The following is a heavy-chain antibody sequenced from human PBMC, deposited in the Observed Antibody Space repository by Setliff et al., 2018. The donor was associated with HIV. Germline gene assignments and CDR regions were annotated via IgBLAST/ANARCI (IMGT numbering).Heavy chain of an antibody. J-gene: IGHJ3*02. CDR3: ARGQGCGGGCHYAFEM. CDR2: IYHSGNT. D-gene: IGHD2-21*02. CDR1: GDSISSDFY. V-gene: IGHV4-38-2*02. Sequence: NPSETLSLTCTVSGDSISSDFYWGWIRQPPGKGLEWIGSIYHSGNTYYMPSLQSRVTISVDMSKNQFSLNLNSVTAADTAVYYCARGQGCGGGCHYAFEMWGQGTRVTVSS.